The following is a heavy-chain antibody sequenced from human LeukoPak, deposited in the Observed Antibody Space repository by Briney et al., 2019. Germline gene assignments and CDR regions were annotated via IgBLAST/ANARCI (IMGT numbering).Heavy chain of an antibody. J-gene: IGHJ4*02. CDR3: GRVDNYRLKY. V-gene: IGHV3-7*01. Sequence: LTGGSLRLSCAASGFTFSSYWMTWVRQAPGKGLEWVGNIKEDGSEKYYVDSVKGRFTMSRDNAKSSLCLQMNSLRAEDTAMYYCGRVDNYRLKYWGQGTLVTVSS. CDR1: GFTFSSYW. D-gene: IGHD4-11*01. CDR2: IKEDGSEK.